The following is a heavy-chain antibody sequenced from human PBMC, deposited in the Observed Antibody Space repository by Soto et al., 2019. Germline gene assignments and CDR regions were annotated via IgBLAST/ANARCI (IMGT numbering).Heavy chain of an antibody. Sequence: GGSLRLSCAASGFTFSSYSMNWVRQAPGKGLEWVSSISSSSSYIYYADSVKGRFTISRDNAKNSLYLQMNSLRAEDTAVYYCARDRNNWNDVSWFDPWGQGTLVTVSS. CDR2: ISSSSSYI. CDR1: GFTFSSYS. V-gene: IGHV3-21*01. J-gene: IGHJ5*02. CDR3: ARDRNNWNDVSWFDP. D-gene: IGHD1-1*01.